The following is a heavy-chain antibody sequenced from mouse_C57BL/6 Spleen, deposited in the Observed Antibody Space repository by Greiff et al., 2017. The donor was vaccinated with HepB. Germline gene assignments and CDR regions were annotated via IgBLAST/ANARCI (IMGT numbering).Heavy chain of an antibody. CDR1: GFNIKDYY. CDR2: IDPEDGDT. J-gene: IGHJ2*01. Sequence: EVQLQQSGAELVRPGASVKLSCTASGFNIKDYYMHWVKQRPEQGLEWIGRIDPEDGDTEYAPKFQGKATMTADTSSNTAYLQLSSLTSEDTAVYYCTTDYYGSSYVFDDWGQGTTLTVSS. V-gene: IGHV14-1*01. CDR3: TTDYYGSSYVFDD. D-gene: IGHD1-1*01.